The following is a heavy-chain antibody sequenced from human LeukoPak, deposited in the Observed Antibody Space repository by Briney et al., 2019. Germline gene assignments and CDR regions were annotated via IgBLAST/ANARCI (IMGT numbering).Heavy chain of an antibody. CDR1: GFTVSSNY. CDR2: IYSGGST. CDR3: ARNLDFDY. J-gene: IGHJ4*02. V-gene: IGHV3-66*01. Sequence: PGGSLRLSCAASGFTVSSNYMSWVRQAPGKGLEWVSVIYSGGSTYYADSVKGRFTIARDNSKNTLYLQMNSLTAEDTAVYYCARNLDFDYWGQGTLVTVSS.